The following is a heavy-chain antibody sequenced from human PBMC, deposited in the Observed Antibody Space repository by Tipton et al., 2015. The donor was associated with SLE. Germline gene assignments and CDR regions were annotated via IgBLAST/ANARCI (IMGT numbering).Heavy chain of an antibody. CDR1: GFTVSSNY. CDR2: ISSSSSYI. Sequence: GSLRLSCAASGFTVSSNYMSWVRQAPGKGLEWVSSISSSSSYIYFADSVKGRFTISRDNAKNSLYLRMNSLRAEDTAVYYCARDGGSSYGMDVWSQGTTVTVSS. V-gene: IGHV3-21*03. J-gene: IGHJ6*02. CDR3: ARDGGSSYGMDV. D-gene: IGHD6-13*01.